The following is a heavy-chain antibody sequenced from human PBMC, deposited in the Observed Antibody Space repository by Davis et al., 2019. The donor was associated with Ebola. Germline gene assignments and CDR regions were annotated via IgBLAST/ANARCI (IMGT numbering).Heavy chain of an antibody. CDR2: ISSSGSTI. CDR3: AREPNPFDY. V-gene: IGHV3-11*04. J-gene: IGHJ4*02. CDR1: GFTFSDYY. Sequence: GESLKISCAASGFTFSDYYMSWIRQAPGKGLEWVSYISSSGSTIYYADSVKGRFTISRDNAKNSAYLQMNILTAEDTAVYYCAREPNPFDYWGQGTLVTVSS.